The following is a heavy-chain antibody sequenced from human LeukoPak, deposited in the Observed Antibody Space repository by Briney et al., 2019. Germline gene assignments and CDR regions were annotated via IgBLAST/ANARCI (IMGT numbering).Heavy chain of an antibody. D-gene: IGHD3-3*01. CDR2: IQHDGSEK. CDR3: ARGIGRLFDY. J-gene: IGHJ4*02. Sequence: GSLRLSCAAAGFTFSTHWMSWVRQAPGKGLEWVANIQHDGSEKDYMDSVKGRFTISRDNAKNSLYLQMNSLRAEDTAVYYCARGIGRLFDYWGQGTLVTVSS. V-gene: IGHV3-7*01. CDR1: GFTFSTHW.